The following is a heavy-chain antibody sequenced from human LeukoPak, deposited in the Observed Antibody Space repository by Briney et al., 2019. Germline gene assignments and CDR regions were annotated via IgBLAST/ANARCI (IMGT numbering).Heavy chain of an antibody. D-gene: IGHD3-3*01. CDR1: GFTFSSYA. V-gene: IGHV3-23*01. J-gene: IGHJ4*02. CDR3: AKGPYYDFWSGSYYFDY. CDR2: TSGSGGST. Sequence: GGSLRLSCAASGFTFSSYAMSWVRQAPGKGLEWVSATSGSGGSTYYADSVKGRFTTSRDNSKNTLYLQMNSLRAEDTAVYYCAKGPYYDFWSGSYYFDYWGQGTLVTVSS.